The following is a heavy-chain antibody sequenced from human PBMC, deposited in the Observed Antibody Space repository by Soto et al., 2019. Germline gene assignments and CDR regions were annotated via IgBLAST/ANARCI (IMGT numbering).Heavy chain of an antibody. CDR3: ARVGGINRFDP. Sequence: QLQLQESGPGLVKPSQTLSLTCTVSGGSISSGGYYWSWIRQHPGKGLEWIGYIYYSGSTYYNPSLKMRVAISVDTSKNHSSQKLSSVTAADTSVYYWARVGGINRFDPWGQGTLGTVSS. V-gene: IGHV4-31*03. CDR2: IYYSGST. J-gene: IGHJ5*02. CDR1: GGSISSGGYY. D-gene: IGHD3-16*01.